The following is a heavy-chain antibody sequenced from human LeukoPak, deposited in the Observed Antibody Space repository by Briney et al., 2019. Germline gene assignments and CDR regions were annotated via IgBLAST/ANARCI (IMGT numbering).Heavy chain of an antibody. CDR3: ATDLGDSGAPIIDF. V-gene: IGHV3-21*01. J-gene: IGHJ4*02. D-gene: IGHD2-21*01. CDR2: ISSSSRYI. Sequence: PGGSLRLSCAASGFTFSTYAMSWVRQAPGKGLEYVSSISSSSRYIFYADSVKGRFTISRDNAKNSLYLQMNSLSAEDTAVYYCATDLGDSGAPIIDFWGRGTLVAVSS. CDR1: GFTFSTYA.